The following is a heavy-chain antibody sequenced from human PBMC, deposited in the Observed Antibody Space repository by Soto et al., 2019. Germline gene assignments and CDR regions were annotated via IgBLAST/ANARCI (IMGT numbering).Heavy chain of an antibody. D-gene: IGHD3-16*02. CDR3: ARDPGDIDDAFDI. J-gene: IGHJ3*02. CDR1: GGSISSGGYY. V-gene: IGHV4-31*03. Sequence: SETLSLTCTVSGGSISSGGYYWSWIRQHPGKGLEWIGYIYYSGSTYYNPSLKSRVTIPVDTSKNQFSLKLSSVTAADTAVYYCARDPGDIDDAFDIWGQGTMVTVSS. CDR2: IYYSGST.